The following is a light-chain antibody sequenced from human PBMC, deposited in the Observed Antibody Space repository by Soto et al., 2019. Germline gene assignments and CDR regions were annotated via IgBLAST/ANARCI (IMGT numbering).Light chain of an antibody. CDR1: RSDVGSYNL. CDR3: YSYSGSTAVVV. J-gene: IGLJ2*01. Sequence: QSALTQPASVSGSPGQSITIPCTGTRSDVGSYNLVSWYQKHPGQAPKLIIYEVTKRPAGVSFRLSGSKSGNTASLTTSRLQAGEEADYYCYSYSGSTAVVVFGGGTKLTVL. V-gene: IGLV2-23*02. CDR2: EVT.